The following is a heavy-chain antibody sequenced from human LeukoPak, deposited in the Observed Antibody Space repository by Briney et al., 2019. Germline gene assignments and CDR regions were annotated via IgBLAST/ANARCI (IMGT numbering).Heavy chain of an antibody. CDR1: GYTFTGYY. D-gene: IGHD2-15*01. CDR2: INPNSGGT. J-gene: IGHJ4*02. V-gene: IGHV1-2*06. CDR3: ASLGRYCSGGSCYLYFDD. Sequence: ASVKVSCKASGYTFTGYYMHWVRQAPGQGLEWMGRINPNSGGTNYAQKFQGRVTMTRDTSIRTAYMELSRLRSDDTAVYYCASLGRYCSGGSCYLYFDDWGQGTLVTV.